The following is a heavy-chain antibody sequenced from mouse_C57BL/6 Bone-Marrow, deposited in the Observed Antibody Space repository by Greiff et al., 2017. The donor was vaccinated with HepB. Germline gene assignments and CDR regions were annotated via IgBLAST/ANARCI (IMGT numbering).Heavy chain of an antibody. Sequence: EVQRVESGGGLVKPGGSLKLSCAASGFTFSDYGMHWVRQAPEKGLEWVAYISSGSSTIYYADTVKGRFTISRDNAKNTLFLQMTSLRSEDTAMYYCARGDYYGSSGYYYAMDYWGQGTSVTVSS. CDR3: ARGDYYGSSGYYYAMDY. V-gene: IGHV5-17*01. J-gene: IGHJ4*01. CDR2: ISSGSSTI. D-gene: IGHD1-1*01. CDR1: GFTFSDYG.